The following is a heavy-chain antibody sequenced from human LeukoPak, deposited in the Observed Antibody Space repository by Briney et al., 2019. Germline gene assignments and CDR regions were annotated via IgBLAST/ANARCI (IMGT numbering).Heavy chain of an antibody. CDR2: IYYSGST. CDR3: ARQYYDYVWGSYRTYYYMDV. J-gene: IGHJ6*03. D-gene: IGHD3-16*02. V-gene: IGHV4-39*01. Sequence: PSETLSLTCTVSGGSISSSSYYWGWIRQPPGKGLEWIGSIYYSGSTYYNPSLKSRVTISVDTSKNQFSLKLSSVTAADTAVYYCARQYYDYVWGSYRTYYYMDVWGKGTTVTISS. CDR1: GGSISSSSYY.